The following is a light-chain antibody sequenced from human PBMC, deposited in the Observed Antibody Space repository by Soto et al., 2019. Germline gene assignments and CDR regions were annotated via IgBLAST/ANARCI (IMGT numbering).Light chain of an antibody. CDR3: KQRSNWPST. J-gene: IGKJ4*01. V-gene: IGKV3-11*01. CDR1: QSVSSY. CDR2: DAS. Sequence: EIVLTQSPATLSLSPGNRATLSCRASQSVSSYLAWYQQKPGQAPRLLIYDASNRATGIPARFSGSGSGTDFTLTITSLETEDFAVYYCKQRSNWPSTFGGGTKVEIE.